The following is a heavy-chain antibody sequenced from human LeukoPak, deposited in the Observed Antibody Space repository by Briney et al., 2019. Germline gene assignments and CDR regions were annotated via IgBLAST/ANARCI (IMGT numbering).Heavy chain of an antibody. CDR3: AVPYYDFWSGRGNAFDI. CDR1: GGSFSGYY. J-gene: IGHJ3*02. Sequence: SETLSLTCAVYGGSFSGYYWSWIRQPPGKGLEWIGEINHSGSTNYNPSLKSRVTISVDTSKNQFSLKLSSVTAADTAVYYCAVPYYDFWSGRGNAFDIWGQGTMVTVSS. CDR2: INHSGST. D-gene: IGHD3-3*01. V-gene: IGHV4-34*01.